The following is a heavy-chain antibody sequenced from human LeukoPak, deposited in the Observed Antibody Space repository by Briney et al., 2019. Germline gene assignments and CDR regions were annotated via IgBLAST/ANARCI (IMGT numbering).Heavy chain of an antibody. CDR2: MNHSGST. J-gene: IGHJ4*02. CDR1: GGSFSGYY. Sequence: PSETLSPTCAVYGGSFSGYYWSWIRQPPGKGLEWIGEMNHSGSTNYNPSLKSRVTISVDTSKNQFSLKLSSVTAADTAVYYCARTGEVLWFSESPIPFDYWGQGTLVTVSS. D-gene: IGHD3-10*01. CDR3: ARTGEVLWFSESPIPFDY. V-gene: IGHV4-34*01.